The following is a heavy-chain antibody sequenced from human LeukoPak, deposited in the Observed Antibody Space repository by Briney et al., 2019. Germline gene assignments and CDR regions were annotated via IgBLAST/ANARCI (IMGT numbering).Heavy chain of an antibody. J-gene: IGHJ5*02. CDR2: INHSGST. D-gene: IGHD6-13*01. Sequence: SETLSLTCAVYGGSFSGYYWSWIRQPPGKGLEWIGEINHSGSTNYNPSLKSRVTISVDTSKNQFSLKLSSVTAADTAVYYCARGPVGGSWYITNSFDPWGQGTLVTVSS. V-gene: IGHV4-34*01. CDR1: GGSFSGYY. CDR3: ARGPVGGSWYITNSFDP.